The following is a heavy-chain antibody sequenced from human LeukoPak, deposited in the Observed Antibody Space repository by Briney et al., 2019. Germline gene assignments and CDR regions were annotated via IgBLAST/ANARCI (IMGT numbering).Heavy chain of an antibody. V-gene: IGHV3-23*01. D-gene: IGHD3-22*01. Sequence: GGSLRLSCAASGFTFSSYAMSWVRQAPGKGLEWVSAISGSGGSTYYADSVKGRFTISRDNSKNTLYLQMNSLRAEDTAVYYCARGLYYYDSNGRTPYDYWGQGTLVTVSS. CDR3: ARGLYYYDSNGRTPYDY. CDR1: GFTFSSYA. J-gene: IGHJ4*02. CDR2: ISGSGGST.